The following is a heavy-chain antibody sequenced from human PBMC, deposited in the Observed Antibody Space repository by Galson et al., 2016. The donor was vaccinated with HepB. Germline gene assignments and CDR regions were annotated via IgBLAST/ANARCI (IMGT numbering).Heavy chain of an antibody. V-gene: IGHV3-64D*08. D-gene: IGHD2-2*01. Sequence: SLRLSCAASGFTFSSYWMVWVRQAPGEGLEYISTISNDGRSRYFVDSVRGRFTISRDNSKNTVYLQMSSLRPEDSATYYCLKSGYCGITDCFHAFDIWGQGTMVTVSS. CDR2: ISNDGRSR. CDR1: GFTFSSYW. CDR3: LKSGYCGITDCFHAFDI. J-gene: IGHJ3*02.